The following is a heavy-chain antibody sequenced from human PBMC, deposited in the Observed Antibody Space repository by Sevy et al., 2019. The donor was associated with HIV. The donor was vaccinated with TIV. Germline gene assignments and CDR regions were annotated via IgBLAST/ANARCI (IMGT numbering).Heavy chain of an antibody. D-gene: IGHD5-18*01. CDR1: GFTFGDYA. V-gene: IGHV3-49*03. Sequence: GGSLRLSCTASGFTFGDYAMSWFRQAPGKGLEWVGFIRSKAYGGTTEYAASVKGRFTISRDDSKSIAYLQMNSLKTEDTAVYYCTRERGYSYGLGAFDIWGQGTMVTVSS. CDR3: TRERGYSYGLGAFDI. CDR2: IRSKAYGGTT. J-gene: IGHJ3*02.